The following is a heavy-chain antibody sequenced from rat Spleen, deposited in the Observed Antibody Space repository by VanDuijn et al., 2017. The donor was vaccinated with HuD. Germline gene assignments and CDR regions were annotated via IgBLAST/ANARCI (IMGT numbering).Heavy chain of an antibody. CDR3: TTGLQ. J-gene: IGHJ2*01. D-gene: IGHD1-1*01. CDR1: GFTFSDYG. Sequence: EVQLVESDGGLVQPGRSLKLSCAASGFTFSDYGMAWVRQAPTKGLEWVATISAGGDSSYYRDSVKGRFAISRDNAKNTLYLQMDSLRSEDTATYYCTTGLQWGQGVMVTVSS. V-gene: IGHV5S13*01. CDR2: ISAGGDSS.